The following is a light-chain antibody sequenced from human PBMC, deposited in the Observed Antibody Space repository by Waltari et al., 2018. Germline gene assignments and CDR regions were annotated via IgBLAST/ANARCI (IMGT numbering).Light chain of an antibody. CDR1: SLQVGYYNF. Sequence: QSALPQPASVSGSPGQSLPLSCTGTSLQVGYYNFVPWYQQHPGKVPRLIIYDVSIRHSGVPDRFSGSKSGNTASLTISGLQAEDEADYYCSSYTSSNTLVIFGGGTKLTVL. J-gene: IGLJ2*01. CDR3: SSYTSSNTLVI. CDR2: DVS. V-gene: IGLV2-14*03.